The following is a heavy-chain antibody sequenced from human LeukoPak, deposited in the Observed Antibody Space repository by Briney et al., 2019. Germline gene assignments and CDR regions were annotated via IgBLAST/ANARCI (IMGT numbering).Heavy chain of an antibody. CDR3: ARKDGDG. CDR1: GVSISSYH. CDR2: IYNSGST. J-gene: IGHJ4*02. V-gene: IGHV4-59*01. D-gene: IGHD5-24*01. Sequence: PSETLSLTCTVSGVSISSYHWTWIRQPPEEGLEWIGHIYNSGSTNYNPSLRGRVTISLDTSKNQVSLKLNSVTAADTAMYYCARKDGDGWGQGTLVTVSS.